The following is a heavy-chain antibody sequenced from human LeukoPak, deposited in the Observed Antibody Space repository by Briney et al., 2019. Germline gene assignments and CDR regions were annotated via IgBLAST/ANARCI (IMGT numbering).Heavy chain of an antibody. J-gene: IGHJ6*03. D-gene: IGHD2-2*01. V-gene: IGHV4-39*07. CDR1: GDSISTSNPY. Sequence: SETLSLTCTVSGDSISTSNPYWGWIRQPPGKGLEWIGSIYYSGNTYYNPSLKSRVAISVDTSKNQFSLNLSSVTAADTAVYYCARASCSSTNCYADMAVWGKGTTVTISS. CDR2: IYYSGNT. CDR3: ARASCSSTNCYADMAV.